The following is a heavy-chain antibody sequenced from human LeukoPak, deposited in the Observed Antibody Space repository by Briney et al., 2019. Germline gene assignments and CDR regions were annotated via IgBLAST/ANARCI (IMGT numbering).Heavy chain of an antibody. J-gene: IGHJ6*04. V-gene: IGHV3-23*01. CDR2: ISATDGST. D-gene: IGHD3-10*02. Sequence: PGGSLRLSCAASGFTFSSYAMNWVRQAPGKGLKWVSVISATDGSTYYADSVKGRFTISRDNAKNSLYLQMNSLRAEDTAVYYCAELGITMIGGVWGKGTTVTISS. CDR1: GFTFSSYA. CDR3: AELGITMIGGV.